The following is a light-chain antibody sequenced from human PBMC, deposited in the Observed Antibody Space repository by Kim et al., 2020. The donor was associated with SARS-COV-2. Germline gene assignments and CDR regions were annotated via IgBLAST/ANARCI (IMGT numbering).Light chain of an antibody. CDR2: EVS. Sequence: GQSVTIACTGTTSDVGGYNYVSWYQQNPGTPPKLMIYEVSKRPSVVPDRFSGSKSGNTASLTVSGLQAEDEADYYCSSYAGSNNLVFGGGTQLTVL. CDR1: TSDVGGYNY. V-gene: IGLV2-8*01. J-gene: IGLJ2*01. CDR3: SSYAGSNNLV.